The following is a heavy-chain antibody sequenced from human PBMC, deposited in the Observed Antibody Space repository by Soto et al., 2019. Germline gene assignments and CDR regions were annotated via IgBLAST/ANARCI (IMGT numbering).Heavy chain of an antibody. V-gene: IGHV4-34*01. Sequence: SETLSLTCAVYGGSFSGYYWSWIRQPPGKGLEWIGYIHHSGSTSYNPSLRSRVTMSVDTSKNQFSLKVNSVTAADTALYYCARQGFGQLHGLVDVWGPGTTVTVSS. CDR3: ARQGFGQLHGLVDV. CDR2: IHHSGST. CDR1: GGSFSGYY. D-gene: IGHD3-10*01. J-gene: IGHJ6*02.